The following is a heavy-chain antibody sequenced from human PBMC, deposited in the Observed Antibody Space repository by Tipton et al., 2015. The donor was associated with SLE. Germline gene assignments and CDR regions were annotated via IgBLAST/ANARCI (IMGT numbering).Heavy chain of an antibody. D-gene: IGHD3-10*01. V-gene: IGHV3-48*03. CDR1: GFTFSSYA. CDR3: ARDAPRAYGSGRPFDY. Sequence: SLRLSCAASGFTFSSYAMNWVRQAPGKGLEWVSYISSSGSTIYYADSVKGRFTISRDNAKNSLYLQMNSLRAEDTAVYYCARDAPRAYGSGRPFDYWGQGTLVTVSS. J-gene: IGHJ4*02. CDR2: ISSSGSTI.